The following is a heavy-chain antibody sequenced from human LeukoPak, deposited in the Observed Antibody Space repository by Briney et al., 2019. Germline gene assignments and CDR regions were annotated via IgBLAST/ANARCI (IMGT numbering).Heavy chain of an antibody. V-gene: IGHV3-66*01. CDR3: AAGGNWNDPYAFDI. D-gene: IGHD1-1*01. Sequence: GGSLRLSCAASGFTVSKNYMSWVRQAPGKGLEWVSVIYSGGSTYYADSVKGRFTISRDNSKNTVFLQMNSLRAEDTAVYYCAAGGNWNDPYAFDIWGQGTMVTVSS. CDR2: IYSGGST. CDR1: GFTVSKNY. J-gene: IGHJ3*02.